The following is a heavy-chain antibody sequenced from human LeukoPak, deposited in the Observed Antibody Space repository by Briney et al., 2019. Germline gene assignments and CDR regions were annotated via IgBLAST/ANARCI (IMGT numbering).Heavy chain of an antibody. Sequence: SETLSLTCTVSGGSISSSSYYWGWIRQPPGKGLEWIGYIYYSGSTNYNPSLKSRVTISVDTSENQFSLKLSSVTAADTAVYYCARDIGAAADYWGQGTLVTVSS. CDR3: ARDIGAAADY. D-gene: IGHD5-12*01. CDR2: IYYSGST. CDR1: GGSISSSSYY. V-gene: IGHV4-61*01. J-gene: IGHJ4*02.